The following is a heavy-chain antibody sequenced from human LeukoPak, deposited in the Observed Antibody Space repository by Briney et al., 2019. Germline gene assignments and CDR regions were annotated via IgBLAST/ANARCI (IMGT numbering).Heavy chain of an antibody. J-gene: IGHJ5*01. CDR1: GFILSSYE. V-gene: IGHV3-23*01. CDR2: ITSSGDAT. CDR3: AKDRPNYHESNGHYYRLNGDS. D-gene: IGHD3-22*01. Sequence: GGSLRLSCAASGFILSSYEMYWVRQAPGKGLEWVSSITSSGDATFHADSVKDRFTISRDNSKSTLYLQMSRLRVEDTAVYYCAKDRPNYHESNGHYYRLNGDSWGQGTLVTVSS.